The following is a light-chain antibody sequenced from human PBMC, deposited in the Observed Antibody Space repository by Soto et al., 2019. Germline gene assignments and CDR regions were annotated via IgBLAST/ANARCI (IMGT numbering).Light chain of an antibody. Sequence: EIVLTQSPCTLSLSPGERATLSCWASQNVLSNYLAWYQQKPGQAPRLIIYGASPRETGIPARFSGSGAGTEFTRTISSLKYEDFAVYYCPQYNNWPRTFGQGTKVDI. V-gene: IGKV3-15*01. CDR1: QNVLSNY. J-gene: IGKJ1*01. CDR3: PQYNNWPRT. CDR2: GAS.